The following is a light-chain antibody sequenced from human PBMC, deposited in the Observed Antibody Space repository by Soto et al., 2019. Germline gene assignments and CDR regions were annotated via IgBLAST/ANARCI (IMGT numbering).Light chain of an antibody. Sequence: DLQLTQSPSSVSASIGDRVTITCRASQGFSTWLAWYQQKPGKAPNLLIYAASSLQSGVPSRFSCSGSGTDFTLTITSLQPEDFAIYYCQQAHSFPWTFGQGTKVEIK. CDR2: AAS. CDR1: QGFSTW. V-gene: IGKV1-12*01. J-gene: IGKJ1*01. CDR3: QQAHSFPWT.